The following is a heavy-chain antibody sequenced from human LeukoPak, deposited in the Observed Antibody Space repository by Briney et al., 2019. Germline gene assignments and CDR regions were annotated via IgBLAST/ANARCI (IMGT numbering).Heavy chain of an antibody. CDR2: ISGYSGNT. CDR1: GYTFTSYG. Sequence: GASVKVSCKAFGYTFTSYGISWARQAPGQGLEWMGWISGYSGNTYCAQNLQDRATMSTDTSTSTAYMELRSLRSDDTAVYYCARDLYYYDSSGFLDTFDIWGQGTMVTVSS. J-gene: IGHJ3*02. V-gene: IGHV1-18*01. D-gene: IGHD3-22*01. CDR3: ARDLYYYDSSGFLDTFDI.